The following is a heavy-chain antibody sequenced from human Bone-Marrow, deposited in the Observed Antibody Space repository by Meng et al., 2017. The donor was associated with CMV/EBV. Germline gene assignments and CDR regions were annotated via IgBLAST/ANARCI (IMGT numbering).Heavy chain of an antibody. J-gene: IGHJ4*02. CDR2: INWNGGST. CDR3: ARGGVSSSSWYIY. CDR1: GFTFDDYG. D-gene: IGHD6-13*01. V-gene: IGHV3-20*04. Sequence: GESLKISCAASGFTFDDYGMSWVRQAPGKGLEWVSGINWNGGSTGYADSVKGRFTISRDNAKNSLYLQMNSLRAEDTAVYYCARGGVSSSSWYIYWGQGTLVTVSS.